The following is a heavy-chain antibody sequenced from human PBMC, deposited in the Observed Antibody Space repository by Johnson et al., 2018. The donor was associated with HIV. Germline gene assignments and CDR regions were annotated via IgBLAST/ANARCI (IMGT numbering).Heavy chain of an antibody. V-gene: IGHV3-20*04. CDR3: ARERAGWGLLDAFDI. Sequence: VQLVESGGGVVRPGGSLRLPCAASGFTFDDYGMSWVRQAPGKGLEWVSGINWHGDSTGYADSVTGRLTISRDNATDSLYLQMNSLEAEDTALSYCARERAGWGLLDAFDIWGQGTMVTVSS. CDR1: GFTFDDYG. CDR2: INWHGDST. J-gene: IGHJ3*02. D-gene: IGHD3-16*01.